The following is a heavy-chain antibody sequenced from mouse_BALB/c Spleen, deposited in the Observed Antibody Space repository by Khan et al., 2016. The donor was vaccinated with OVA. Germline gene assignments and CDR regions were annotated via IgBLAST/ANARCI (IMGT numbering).Heavy chain of an antibody. V-gene: IGHV1S56*01. CDR3: ARGYYGDLDY. J-gene: IGHJ2*01. Sequence: QVQLQQSGPELVRPGASVKMSCKASGYTLTSYYIHWVKQRPGQGLEWIGWIYPVDGSSKYNEKFKGKSTLTADKSSSTAYMLLSSLTSEDSAIYFCARGYYGDLDYWGQGTTLTVSS. CDR1: GYTLTSYY. D-gene: IGHD2-13*01. CDR2: IYPVDGSS.